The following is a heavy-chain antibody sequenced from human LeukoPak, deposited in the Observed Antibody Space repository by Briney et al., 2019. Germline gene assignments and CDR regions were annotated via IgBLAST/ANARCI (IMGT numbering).Heavy chain of an antibody. Sequence: GGSLRLSCTASGFTFSNYAMGWVRQTPGKGLDWFSAINNGGGATYYADSVKGRFTISRDNSKNTLYLQADSLRAEDSAVYYCAKGSSGGRPYYFDHWGQGALVTVSS. CDR1: GFTFSNYA. D-gene: IGHD2-15*01. J-gene: IGHJ4*02. CDR2: INNGGGAT. CDR3: AKGSSGGRPYYFDH. V-gene: IGHV3-23*01.